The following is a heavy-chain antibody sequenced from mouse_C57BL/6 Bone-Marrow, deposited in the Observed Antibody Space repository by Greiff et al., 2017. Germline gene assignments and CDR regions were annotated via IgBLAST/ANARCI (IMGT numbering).Heavy chain of an antibody. CDR2: ISSGSSTI. CDR3: ATERFAY. Sequence: EVKVVESGGGLVKPGGSLKLSCAASGFTFSDYGMHWVRQAPEKGLEWVAYISSGSSTIYYEDTVKGRFTIARDNAKNTLCLQMTSLRSEDTAMYYCATERFAYWGQGTLVTVSA. J-gene: IGHJ3*01. V-gene: IGHV5-17*01. CDR1: GFTFSDYG.